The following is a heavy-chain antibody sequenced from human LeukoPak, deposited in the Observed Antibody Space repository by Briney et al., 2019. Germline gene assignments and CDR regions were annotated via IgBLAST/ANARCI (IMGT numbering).Heavy chain of an antibody. J-gene: IGHJ4*02. D-gene: IGHD7-27*01. CDR2: INAGNGNT. Sequence: SVKVSCKDCGYTFTSHAIHWVRQAPGQRLEWMGWINAGNGNTKYAQKFQGRVTITRDTSARTAYMELSSLRSEDTAVYYCARGLVGDWGSYDYWGQGTLVTVSS. CDR3: ARGLVGDWGSYDY. V-gene: IGHV1-3*01. CDR1: GYTFTSHA.